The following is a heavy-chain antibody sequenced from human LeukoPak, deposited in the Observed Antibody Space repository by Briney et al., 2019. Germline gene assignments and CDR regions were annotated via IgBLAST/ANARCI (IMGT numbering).Heavy chain of an antibody. D-gene: IGHD5-18*01. V-gene: IGHV6-1*01. CDR3: ARDPGTAMVFYYYYGMDV. J-gene: IGHJ6*02. CDR2: TYYRSKWYN. Sequence: SQTLSLTCAISGDSVSSKSAVWNWIRQSPSRGLEWLGRTYYRSKWYNDSAVSVKSRITINPETSKNQFSLQLNSVTPEDTAVYYCARDPGTAMVFYYYYGMDVWGQGTTVTVSS. CDR1: GDSVSSKSAV.